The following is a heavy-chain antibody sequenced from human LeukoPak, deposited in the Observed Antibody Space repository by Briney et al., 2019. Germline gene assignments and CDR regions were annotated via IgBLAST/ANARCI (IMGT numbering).Heavy chain of an antibody. V-gene: IGHV1-69*13. D-gene: IGHD5-18*01. CDR2: IIPIFGTA. Sequence: ASVKVSCKASGGTFSSYAISWVRQAPGQGLEWMGGIIPIFGTANYAQKFQGRVTITADESTSTAYMELSSLRSEDTAVYYCARDRGHSYGYSHHDAFDIWGQGTMVTVSS. CDR1: GGTFSSYA. CDR3: ARDRGHSYGYSHHDAFDI. J-gene: IGHJ3*02.